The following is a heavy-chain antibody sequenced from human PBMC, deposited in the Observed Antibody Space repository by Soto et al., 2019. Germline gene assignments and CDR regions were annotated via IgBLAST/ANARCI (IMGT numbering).Heavy chain of an antibody. D-gene: IGHD1-26*01. CDR1: GYTFTSYG. J-gene: IGHJ4*02. CDR2: ISAYNGNT. V-gene: IGHV1-18*01. Sequence: ASVKVSCKASGYTFTSYGISWVRQAPGQGLEWMGWISAYNGNTNYARKLQGRVTMTTDTSTSTAYMELRSLRSDDTAVYYCARESEGARPLDFDYWGQGTLVTVSS. CDR3: ARESEGARPLDFDY.